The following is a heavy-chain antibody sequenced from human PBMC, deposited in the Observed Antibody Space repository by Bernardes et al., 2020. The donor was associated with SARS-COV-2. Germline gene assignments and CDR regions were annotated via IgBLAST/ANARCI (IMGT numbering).Heavy chain of an antibody. J-gene: IGHJ4*02. CDR3: AKDLYRGVAGITNFDY. CDR1: GFTFSNSG. Sequence: GGSLRLSCAASGFTFSNSGMHWVRQAPGKGLEWVAIISYDGNDKYYADSVKGRFTISRDNSKNTLYLQMNSLRPEDTAVYYCAKDLYRGVAGITNFDYWGQGTLVTVSS. V-gene: IGHV3-30*18. D-gene: IGHD6-19*01. CDR2: ISYDGNDK.